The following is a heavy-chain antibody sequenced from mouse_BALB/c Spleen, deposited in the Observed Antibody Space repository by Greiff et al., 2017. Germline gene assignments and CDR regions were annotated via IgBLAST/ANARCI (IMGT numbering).Heavy chain of an antibody. CDR1: GYTFTSYT. CDR2: INPSSGYT. V-gene: IGHV1-4*02. Sequence: QVQLQQPGAELVKPGASVKLSCKASGYTFTSYTMHWVKQRPGQGLEWIGYINPSSGYTEYNQKFKDKTTLTADKSSSTAYMQLSSLTSEDSAVYYCARNYGSSYDAWFAYWGQGTLVTVSA. J-gene: IGHJ3*01. CDR3: ARNYGSSYDAWFAY. D-gene: IGHD1-1*01.